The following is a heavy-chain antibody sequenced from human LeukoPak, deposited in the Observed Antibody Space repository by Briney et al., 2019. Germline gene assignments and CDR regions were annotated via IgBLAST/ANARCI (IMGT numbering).Heavy chain of an antibody. CDR2: INHSGST. V-gene: IGHV4-34*01. CDR3: ARGIDY. Sequence: KPSKNLSLTCAVYGVSFSGYYWSWIRQPPGKGLDGIGEINHSGSTHYKPSLKSRDTISVDTSKNQFSLKLGSVTAADTAVYYCARGIDYWGQGTLVTVSS. J-gene: IGHJ4*02. CDR1: GVSFSGYY.